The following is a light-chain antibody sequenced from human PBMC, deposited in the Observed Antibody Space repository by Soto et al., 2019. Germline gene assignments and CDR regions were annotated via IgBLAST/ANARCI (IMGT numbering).Light chain of an antibody. CDR2: GAS. Sequence: EIEMAQAPAPPSMSPRQRAPPSCRASQSVSSNLAWYQQRPGQAPRLLIYGASTRAAGIPARFSGSGSGTDFTLTISRLEPEDFAVYYCQQYGSSRTFGQGTKVDIK. CDR3: QQYGSSRT. V-gene: IGKV3-20*01. CDR1: QSVSSN. J-gene: IGKJ1*01.